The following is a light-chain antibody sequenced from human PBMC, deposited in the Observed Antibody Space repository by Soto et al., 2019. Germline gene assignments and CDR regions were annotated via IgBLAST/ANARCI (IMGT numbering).Light chain of an antibody. CDR2: EVV. V-gene: IGLV2-8*01. Sequence: QSALTQPPSASGCPGQSGRVSWAWGKDDIGVYDFVSWYQHHPGKAPRLIIYEVVQRPSGVPDRFSGSKSGNTASLTVSGLQAADEADYFCKSYAGSNTYVFGSGTKVTVL. CDR3: KSYAGSNTYV. CDR1: KDDIGVYDF. J-gene: IGLJ1*01.